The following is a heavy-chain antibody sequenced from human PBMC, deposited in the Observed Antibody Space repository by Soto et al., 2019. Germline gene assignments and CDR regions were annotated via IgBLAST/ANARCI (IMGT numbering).Heavy chain of an antibody. J-gene: IGHJ3*02. CDR2: ISGSGGST. CDR3: NQQWLVLGAFDI. CDR1: GFTFSSYA. V-gene: IGHV3-23*01. D-gene: IGHD6-19*01. Sequence: EVQLLESGGGLVQPGGSLRLSCAASGFTFSSYAMSWVRQAPGKGLEWVSAISGSGGSTYYADSVKGRFTISRDNSKNTLYLQMNRLRAEDKAVYYCNQQWLVLGAFDIWGQGTMVTVSS.